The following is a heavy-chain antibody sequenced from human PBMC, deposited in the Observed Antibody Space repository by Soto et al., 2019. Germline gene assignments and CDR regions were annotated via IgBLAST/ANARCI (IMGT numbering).Heavy chain of an antibody. V-gene: IGHV1-3*01. CDR1: GYTFTSYA. Sequence: AASVKVSCKASGYTFTSYAMHWVRQAPGQRLEWMGWFNAGNGNTKYSQKFQGRVTITRDTSASTAYMELSSLRSEDTAVYYCARGGDFWSGYYLIYGMDVWGQGTTVTVS. J-gene: IGHJ6*02. CDR2: FNAGNGNT. CDR3: ARGGDFWSGYYLIYGMDV. D-gene: IGHD3-3*01.